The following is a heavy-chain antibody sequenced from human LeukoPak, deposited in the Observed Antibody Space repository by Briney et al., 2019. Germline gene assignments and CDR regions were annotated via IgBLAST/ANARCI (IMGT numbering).Heavy chain of an antibody. CDR1: GYTFTGYY. J-gene: IGHJ6*03. Sequence: ASVKVSCKASGYTFTGYYMHWVRQAPGQGLEWMGWINPNSGGTNYAQKFQGRVTMTRDTSISTAYMELSRLRSDDAAVYYCATRGVGATRLYYYMDVWGKGTTVTVSS. V-gene: IGHV1-2*02. CDR3: ATRGVGATRLYYYMDV. CDR2: INPNSGGT. D-gene: IGHD1-26*01.